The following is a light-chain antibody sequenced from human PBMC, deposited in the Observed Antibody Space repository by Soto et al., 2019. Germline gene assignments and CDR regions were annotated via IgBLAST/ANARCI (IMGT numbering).Light chain of an antibody. J-gene: IGKJ1*01. Sequence: DIQMTQSPSTLSASVGDRVTITCRASQTISRYLAWYQQKPGKAPKLLISKMSSLEIGVPSRFSGSGSGTEFPLTLTSLQPDDFATYHCQQYQSYPTWTFGQGTKVEIK. CDR2: KMS. CDR1: QTISRY. CDR3: QQYQSYPTWT. V-gene: IGKV1-5*03.